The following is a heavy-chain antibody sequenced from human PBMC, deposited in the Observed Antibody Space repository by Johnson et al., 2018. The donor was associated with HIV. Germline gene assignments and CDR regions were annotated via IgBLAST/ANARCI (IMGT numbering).Heavy chain of an antibody. CDR2: IRYDGSNK. Sequence: QMQLVESGGGVVQPGGSLRLSCAASGFTFSSYGMHWVRQAPGKGLEWVAFIRYDGSNKYYADSVKGRFTISRDNSKNTMSLQMNSPRVEDTAVYYCARVRGGRENAFDIWGQGTMVTVSS. V-gene: IGHV3-30*02. J-gene: IGHJ3*02. D-gene: IGHD1-26*01. CDR1: GFTFSSYG. CDR3: ARVRGGRENAFDI.